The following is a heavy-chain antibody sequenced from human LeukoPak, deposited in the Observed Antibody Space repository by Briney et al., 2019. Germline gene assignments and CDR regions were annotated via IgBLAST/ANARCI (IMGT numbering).Heavy chain of an antibody. Sequence: PSETLSPTCTVSGGSISSRNYYWGWIRQPPGKGLEWIGSIYYSGSTYYNPSLKSRVTISVDTSKIQFSLKVSSVTAADTAVYYCARDQGSGWWWGQGTLVTVSS. D-gene: IGHD6-13*01. CDR3: ARDQGSGWW. J-gene: IGHJ4*02. CDR2: IYYSGST. CDR1: GGSISSRNYY. V-gene: IGHV4-39*07.